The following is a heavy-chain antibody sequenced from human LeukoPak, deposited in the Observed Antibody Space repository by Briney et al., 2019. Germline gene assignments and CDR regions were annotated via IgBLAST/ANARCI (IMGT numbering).Heavy chain of an antibody. V-gene: IGHV1-69*04. Sequence: SVKVSCKASGGTFSSYAISWVRQAPGQGLEWMGRIIPSLGIANYAQKFQGSVTITADKYTSPPYTGLSSLRSEGTAGYYRASDFWSGYNWFDPWGEGTLVTVSS. CDR1: GGTFSSYA. CDR2: IIPSLGIA. J-gene: IGHJ5*02. D-gene: IGHD3-3*01. CDR3: ASDFWSGYNWFDP.